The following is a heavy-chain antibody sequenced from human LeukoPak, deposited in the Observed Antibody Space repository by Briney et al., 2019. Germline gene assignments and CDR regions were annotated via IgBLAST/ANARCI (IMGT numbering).Heavy chain of an antibody. CDR1: GDSFSSNSAA. J-gene: IGHJ4*02. V-gene: IGHV6-1*01. Sequence: SQTLSLTCAISGDSFSSNSAAWNWLRQSPSRGLVWLGRPYYRSKWYNDYAVSVKSRITINPDTSKNQVSLQLNSVTPEDTAVYYCARDFRYYFDYWGQGTLVTVSS. CDR2: PYYRSKWYN. CDR3: ARDFRYYFDY.